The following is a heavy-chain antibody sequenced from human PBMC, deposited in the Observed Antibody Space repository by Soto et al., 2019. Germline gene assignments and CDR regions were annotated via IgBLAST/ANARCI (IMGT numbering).Heavy chain of an antibody. CDR3: ARVDYYAESPFRRAPIAY. Sequence: ASVKVSCKASGYTFTSYYMHWVRQAPGQGLEWMGIINPSGGSTSYAQKFQGRVTMTRDTSTSTVYMELSSLRSEDTAVYYCARVDYYAESPFRRAPIAYSGKRTLVPVSS. D-gene: IGHD3-10*01. CDR2: INPSGGST. CDR1: GYTFTSYY. J-gene: IGHJ4*02. V-gene: IGHV1-46*03.